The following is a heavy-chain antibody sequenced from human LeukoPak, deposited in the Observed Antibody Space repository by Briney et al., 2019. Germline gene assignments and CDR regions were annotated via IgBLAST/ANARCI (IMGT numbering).Heavy chain of an antibody. CDR3: ARGLPAYSSSWYGDY. CDR2: ISAYNGKT. Sequence: ASVRVSCKASGYTFTSYGISWVRQAPGQGLEWMGWISAYNGKTNYAQKLQGRVTMTTDTSTSTAYMELRSLRSDDTAVYYCARGLPAYSSSWYGDYWGQGTLVTVSS. CDR1: GYTFTSYG. D-gene: IGHD6-13*01. J-gene: IGHJ4*02. V-gene: IGHV1-18*01.